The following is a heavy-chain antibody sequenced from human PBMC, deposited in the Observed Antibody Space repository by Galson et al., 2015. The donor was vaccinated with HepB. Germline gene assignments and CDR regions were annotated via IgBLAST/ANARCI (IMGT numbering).Heavy chain of an antibody. V-gene: IGHV3-33*01. CDR2: IWYDGSNK. CDR1: GFTFSSYG. Sequence: LRLSCAASGFTFSSYGMHWVRQAPGKGLEWVAVIWYDGSNKYYADSVKGRFTISRGNSKNTLYLQMNSLRAEDTAVYYCARDKDYYYGMDVWGQGTTVTVSS. J-gene: IGHJ6*02. CDR3: ARDKDYYYGMDV.